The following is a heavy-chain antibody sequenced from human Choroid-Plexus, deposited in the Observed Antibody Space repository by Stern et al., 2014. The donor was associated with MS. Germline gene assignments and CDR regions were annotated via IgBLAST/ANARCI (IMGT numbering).Heavy chain of an antibody. V-gene: IGHV3-15*01. CDR2: NKINAAET. CDR3: GADVSYQGSGEIDF. CDR1: GFTFNNAW. D-gene: IGHD3-10*01. J-gene: IGHJ4*02. Sequence: EVQLVESGGGLVKPGGSLRLSCAVSGFTFNNAWMSWVRQAPGTGLEWVSRNKINAAETEYAAPVKGRFIISRDDSKATLLLQMNGLITEDTAVYFGGADVSYQGSGEIDFWGQGTLVTVSS.